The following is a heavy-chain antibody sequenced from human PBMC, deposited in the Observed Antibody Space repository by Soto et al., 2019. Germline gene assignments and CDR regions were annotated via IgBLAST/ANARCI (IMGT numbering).Heavy chain of an antibody. CDR3: FREIVDSFGSSGYPDH. CDR1: GGSINSYTNY. Sequence: PSETLSLTCSVSGGSINSYTNYWSWIRQTPSRGLEWIGYIYYSGPTYYNPSLKSRVTISIDTSKNQFSLSLTSVVAADTAVYCRFREIVDSFGSSGYPDHWGQGTLVTVSS. D-gene: IGHD3-22*01. J-gene: IGHJ4*02. V-gene: IGHV4-30-4*01. CDR2: IYYSGPT.